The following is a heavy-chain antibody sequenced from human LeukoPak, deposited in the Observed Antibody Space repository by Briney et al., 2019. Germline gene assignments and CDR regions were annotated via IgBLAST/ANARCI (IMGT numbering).Heavy chain of an antibody. D-gene: IGHD3-16*01. V-gene: IGHV4-39*01. Sequence: PSETLSLTCTVSGGSISSSSYYWGWIRRPPGKGLEWIGSIYYSGSTYYNPSLKSRVTISVDTSKNQFSLKLSSVTAADTAVYYCASYVWGSYFGPKRFDYWGQGTLVTVSS. CDR1: GGSISSSSYY. J-gene: IGHJ4*02. CDR3: ASYVWGSYFGPKRFDY. CDR2: IYYSGST.